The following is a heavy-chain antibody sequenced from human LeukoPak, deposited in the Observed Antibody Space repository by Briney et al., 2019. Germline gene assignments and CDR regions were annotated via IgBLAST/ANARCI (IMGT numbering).Heavy chain of an antibody. Sequence: GASVTVSCKGSGGTFSSYAISWVRQAPGQGLEWMGGIIPISGTANYAQKFQGRVTITTDESTSTAYMELSSLRSEDTAVYYCAREGGYNWNYIRWFDPWGQGTLVTVSS. CDR1: GGTFSSYA. CDR3: AREGGYNWNYIRWFDP. V-gene: IGHV1-69*05. D-gene: IGHD1-7*01. J-gene: IGHJ5*02. CDR2: IIPISGTA.